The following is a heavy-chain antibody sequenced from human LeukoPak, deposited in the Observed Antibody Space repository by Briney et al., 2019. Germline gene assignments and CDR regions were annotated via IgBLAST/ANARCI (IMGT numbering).Heavy chain of an antibody. CDR3: AKIDSRAYYYGSGSYYSSFDY. V-gene: IGHV3-23*01. D-gene: IGHD3-10*01. J-gene: IGHJ4*02. CDR2: ISGSGGST. Sequence: GGSLRLSCAASGFTFSSYAMSWVRQAPGKGLEWVSAISGSGGSTYYADSVKGRFTISRDNSKNTLYLQMNSLRAEDTAVYYCAKIDSRAYYYGSGSYYSSFDYWGQGTLVTVSS. CDR1: GFTFSSYA.